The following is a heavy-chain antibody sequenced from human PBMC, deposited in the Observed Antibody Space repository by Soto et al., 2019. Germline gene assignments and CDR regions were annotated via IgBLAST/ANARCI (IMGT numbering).Heavy chain of an antibody. D-gene: IGHD2-15*01. Sequence: PGGSLRLSCAASGFTFSSYAMSWVRQAPGKGLEWVSAISGSGGSTYYADSVKGRFTISRDNAKNSLYLQMNSLRAEDTAVYYCARVEGYCSGGSCPPDYWGQGTLVTVSS. CDR2: ISGSGGST. CDR3: ARVEGYCSGGSCPPDY. V-gene: IGHV3-23*01. J-gene: IGHJ4*02. CDR1: GFTFSSYA.